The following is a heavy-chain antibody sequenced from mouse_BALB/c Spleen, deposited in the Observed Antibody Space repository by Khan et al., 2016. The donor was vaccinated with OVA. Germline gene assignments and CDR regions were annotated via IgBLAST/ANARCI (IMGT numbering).Heavy chain of an antibody. Sequence: QIQLVQSGPELKKPGETVKISCKASGYTFTNYGMNWVKQAPGKGLKWMGWINTYTGEPTYADDFKGRFAFSLETSASTAYLQINNLKNENTATDFCASGGYRYLDVWGAGTTVTVSS. V-gene: IGHV9-3-1*01. CDR1: GYTFTNYG. CDR3: ASGGYRYLDV. D-gene: IGHD1-1*02. J-gene: IGHJ1*01. CDR2: INTYTGEP.